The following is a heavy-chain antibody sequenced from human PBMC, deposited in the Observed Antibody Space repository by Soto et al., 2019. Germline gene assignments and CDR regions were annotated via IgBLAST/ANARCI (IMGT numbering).Heavy chain of an antibody. V-gene: IGHV1-69*01. D-gene: IGHD2-2*01. CDR3: AISQGISTSLEIYSYYYYAMDV. Sequence: QVQLVQSGAEVKKPGSSVNVSCKASGCTFSSYAISRVRQAPGQGLEWMGGIIPISGTANDAQKFQGRVTITADESTTTAYMELSMVRSEDTAVYYCAISQGISTSLEIYSYYYYAMDVLGQGTTVTVSS. CDR2: IIPISGTA. J-gene: IGHJ6*02. CDR1: GCTFSSYA.